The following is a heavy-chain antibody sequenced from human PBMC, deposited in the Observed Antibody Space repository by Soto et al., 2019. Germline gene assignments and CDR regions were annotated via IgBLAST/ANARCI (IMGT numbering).Heavy chain of an antibody. CDR2: INISGSI. CDR1: GASITSYN. Sequence: QMQLQESGPGLVKPSETLSLTCTVSGASITSYNWNWIRQPAGKGPEWVGRINISGSINYNPSLKSRITMSIDTSKNQFSLNLRSVTAADTAIYYCARDGGEDNSSWFWYVYLWGHGTLVTVSS. D-gene: IGHD6-13*01. V-gene: IGHV4-4*07. J-gene: IGHJ2*01. CDR3: ARDGGEDNSSWFWYVYL.